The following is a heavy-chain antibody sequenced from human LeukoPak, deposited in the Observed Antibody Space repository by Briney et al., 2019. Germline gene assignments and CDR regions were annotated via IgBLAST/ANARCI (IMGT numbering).Heavy chain of an antibody. CDR1: GGSISSNTYY. J-gene: IGHJ5*02. Sequence: SETLSLTCTVSGGSISSNTYYWGWTRRPPGKGLEWIGNIHYSGSTYYNPSLKSRVTISVDTSKNQFSLNLSSLTAADTAVYYCATSDTVSTDYWFDPWGQGTLVTVSS. CDR2: IHYSGST. D-gene: IGHD5/OR15-5a*01. CDR3: ATSDTVSTDYWFDP. V-gene: IGHV4-39*01.